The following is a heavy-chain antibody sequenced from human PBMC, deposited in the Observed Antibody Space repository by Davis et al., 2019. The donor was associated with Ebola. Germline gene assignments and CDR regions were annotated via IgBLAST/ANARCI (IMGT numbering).Heavy chain of an antibody. Sequence: PGGSLRLSCAASGFTFSSYEMNWVRQAPGKGLEWVSYISQTGTIYYADSVKGRFTISRDNARNSLHLQMNSLRAEDTAIYYCAREQLECGGDCHDYWGQGTLVTVSS. CDR3: AREQLECGGDCHDY. CDR2: ISQTGTI. D-gene: IGHD2-21*01. CDR1: GFTFSSYE. J-gene: IGHJ4*02. V-gene: IGHV3-48*03.